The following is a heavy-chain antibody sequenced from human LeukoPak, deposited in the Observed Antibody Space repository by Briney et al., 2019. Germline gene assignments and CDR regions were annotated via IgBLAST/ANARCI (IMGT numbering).Heavy chain of an antibody. V-gene: IGHV4-59*08. D-gene: IGHD5-12*01. J-gene: IGHJ4*02. CDR2: IYYSGST. Sequence: PSETLSLTCTVSGASISSFYWSWIRQPPGKGLEWIGYIYYSGSTNYNPSLKSRVTISVDTSKNQFSLNLTYVTAADTAVYYCARQAGGYSGYDFDFAYWGQGTLVTVSS. CDR1: GASISSFY. CDR3: ARQAGGYSGYDFDFAY.